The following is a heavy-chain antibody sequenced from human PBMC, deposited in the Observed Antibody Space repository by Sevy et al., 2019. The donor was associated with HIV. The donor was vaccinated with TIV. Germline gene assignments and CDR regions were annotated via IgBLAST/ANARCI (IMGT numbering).Heavy chain of an antibody. D-gene: IGHD2-2*01. CDR2: ISAYNDNT. V-gene: IGHV1-18*04. CDR3: ARDCSSTTCQRGFYYYGMDV. J-gene: IGHJ6*02. Sequence: ASVKVSCKASGYTFTSYGISWVRQAPGQGLEWMGWISAYNDNTNYAQNLQGRVTMTTDTSTSTAYMELRSLRSDDTAEYYCARDCSSTTCQRGFYYYGMDVWGQGTTVTVSS. CDR1: GYTFTSYG.